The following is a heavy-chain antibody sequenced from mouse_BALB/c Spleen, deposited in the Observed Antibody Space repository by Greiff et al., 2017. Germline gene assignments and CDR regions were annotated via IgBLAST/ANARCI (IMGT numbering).Heavy chain of an antibody. CDR2: ISYSGST. V-gene: IGHV3-2*02. CDR1: GYSITSDYA. D-gene: IGHD2-14*01. Sequence: EVKLQESGPGLVKPSQSLSLTCTVTGYSITSDYAWNWIRQFPGNKLEWMGYISYSGSTSYNPSLKSRISITRDTSKNQFFLQLNSVTTEDTATYYCATYRYAFYAMDDWGQGTSVTVSS. J-gene: IGHJ4*01. CDR3: ATYRYAFYAMDD.